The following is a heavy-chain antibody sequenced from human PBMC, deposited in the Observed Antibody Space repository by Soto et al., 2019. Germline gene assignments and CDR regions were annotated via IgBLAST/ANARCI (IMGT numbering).Heavy chain of an antibody. J-gene: IGHJ2*01. V-gene: IGHV4-30-4*01. CDR1: GGSISGGVHS. Sequence: QVQLQESGPGLVKPSETLSLTCTVSGGSISGGVHSWSWIRQPPGKGLEWFGHIFDSGSTYYNPSLKSRLTISVDTSKNQFSLRLSSVTAADTAVYYCAREIMPLTNDWYFDLWGRGTLVTVSS. CDR2: IFDSGST. D-gene: IGHD2-8*01. CDR3: AREIMPLTNDWYFDL.